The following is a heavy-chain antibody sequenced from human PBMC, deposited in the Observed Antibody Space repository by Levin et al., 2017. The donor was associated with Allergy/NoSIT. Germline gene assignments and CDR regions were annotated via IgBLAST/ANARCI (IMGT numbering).Heavy chain of an antibody. CDR3: ATDVVGWHSGNWGAFDF. Sequence: GGSLRLSCAASGFTFSNYAMAWVRQAPGKGLEWVSSISGSGGSTYYADPVRGRFTISRDESKKTLFQQLSSLRAEDTALYYCATDVVGWHSGNWGAFDFWGRGTMVTVSS. J-gene: IGHJ3*01. D-gene: IGHD2-21*01. CDR1: GFTFSNYA. V-gene: IGHV3-23*01. CDR2: ISGSGGST.